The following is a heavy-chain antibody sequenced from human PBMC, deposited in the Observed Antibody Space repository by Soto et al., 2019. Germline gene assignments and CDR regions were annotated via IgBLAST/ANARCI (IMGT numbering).Heavy chain of an antibody. D-gene: IGHD1-20*01. V-gene: IGHV4-39*01. CDR1: SGSISVTDVF. CDR2: VDCSGTA. J-gene: IGHJ4*02. CDR3: ARITGRHLDY. Sequence: SETLSLTCTVSSGSISVTDVFWGWVRQPPGKGLEWIGNVDCSGTAYFSPSLATRVTFHVDTSKNQFSLTLYSVTAADTAVYYCARITGRHLDYWGQGILVTVSS.